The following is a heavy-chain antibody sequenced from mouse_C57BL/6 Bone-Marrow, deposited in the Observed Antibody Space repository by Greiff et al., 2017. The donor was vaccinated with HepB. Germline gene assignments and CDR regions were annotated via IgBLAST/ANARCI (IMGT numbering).Heavy chain of an antibody. CDR2: IYPGDGDT. J-gene: IGHJ2*01. D-gene: IGHD2-12*01. CDR3: AREANDVYY. V-gene: IGHV1-82*01. CDR1: GYAFSSSW. Sequence: QVQLKESGPELVKPGASVKISCKASGYAFSSSWMNWVKQRPGKGLEWIGRIYPGDGDTNYNGKFKGKATLTADKSSSTAYMQLSSLTSEDSAVYFCAREANDVYYWGQGTTLTVSS.